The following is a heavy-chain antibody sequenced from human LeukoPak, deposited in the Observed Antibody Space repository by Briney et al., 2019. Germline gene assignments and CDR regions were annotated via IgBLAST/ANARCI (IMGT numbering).Heavy chain of an antibody. J-gene: IGHJ6*02. CDR3: ARLQRYFDKYYYYYGMDV. CDR2: IFASGST. V-gene: IGHV4-4*07. D-gene: IGHD3-9*01. Sequence: PSETLSLTCTVSGGSMSSYSWTWIRQPAGKGLEWIGRIFASGSTNYNPSLKIRVTMSVDTSKNQFSLKLSSVTAADTAVYYCARLQRYFDKYYYYYGMDVWGQGTTVTVSS. CDR1: GGSMSSYS.